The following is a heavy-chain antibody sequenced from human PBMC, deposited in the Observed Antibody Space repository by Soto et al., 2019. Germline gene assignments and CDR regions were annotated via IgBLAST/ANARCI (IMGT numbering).Heavy chain of an antibody. CDR3: ARARCTNCVCYPGAAVFDY. Sequence: QVQLVQSGAEVKKPGASVKVSCKASGYTFTSYAMHWVRQAPGQRLEWMGWINAGNGNTKYSQKFQGRVTITRDTSARTAYMELSSLRFEDPGVYYCARARCTNCVCYPGAAVFDYWGQGTLVTVSS. V-gene: IGHV1-3*01. D-gene: IGHD2-8*01. J-gene: IGHJ4*02. CDR1: GYTFTSYA. CDR2: INAGNGNT.